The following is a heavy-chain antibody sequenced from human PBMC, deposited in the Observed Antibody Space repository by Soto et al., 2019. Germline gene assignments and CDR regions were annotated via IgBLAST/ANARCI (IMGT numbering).Heavy chain of an antibody. CDR3: ARGNDDFWSGLGGPNWFDP. CDR1: GFTVSSNY. V-gene: IGHV3-66*01. J-gene: IGHJ5*02. Sequence: PGGSLRLSCAASGFTVSSNYMSWVRQAPGKGLEWVSVIYSGGSTYYADSVKGRFTTSRDTSKNTLYLQMNSLRAEDTAVYYCARGNDDFWSGLGGPNWFDPWGQGTLVTSPQ. CDR2: IYSGGST. D-gene: IGHD3-3*01.